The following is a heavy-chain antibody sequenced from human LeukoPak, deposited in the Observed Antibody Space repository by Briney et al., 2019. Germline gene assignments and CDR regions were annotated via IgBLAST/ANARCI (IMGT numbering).Heavy chain of an antibody. V-gene: IGHV3-11*01. CDR1: GLTFGDYH. J-gene: IGHJ4*02. D-gene: IGHD3-3*01. CDR3: ATVHFGYFTF. Sequence: PGGSLRLSCAASGLTFGDYHMSWIRQAPGKGLEWVSHISDNGRTKYYANSVQGRFTVSRDNAKNSLYLQMNSLRADDTAVYYCATVHFGYFTFWGQGTLVPVSS. CDR2: ISDNGRTK.